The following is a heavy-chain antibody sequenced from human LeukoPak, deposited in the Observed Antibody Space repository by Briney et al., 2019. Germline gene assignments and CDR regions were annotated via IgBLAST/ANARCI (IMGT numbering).Heavy chain of an antibody. J-gene: IGHJ2*01. CDR2: IYPGGSDT. D-gene: IGHD6-19*01. CDR1: GYSFTSYW. CDR3: ARLAYNTGWSLFDL. V-gene: IGHV5-51*01. Sequence: GASLKISCKGSGYSFTSYWIGWVRQMPGKGLEWMGIIYPGGSDTRYSPSFQGQVTISADKSISTAYLQWSSLKASDTAMYFCARLAYNTGWSLFDLWGRGTLVTVSS.